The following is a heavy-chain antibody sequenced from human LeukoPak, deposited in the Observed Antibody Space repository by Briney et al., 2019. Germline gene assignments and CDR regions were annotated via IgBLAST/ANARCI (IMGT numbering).Heavy chain of an antibody. CDR2: ISSSGSTI. CDR1: GFTFSDYY. CDR3: AREIMVSREWYFDL. D-gene: IGHD2-21*01. Sequence: GGSLRLSCAASGFTFSDYYMSWIRQAPGKGLEWVSYISSSGSTIYHADSVKGRFTISRDNAKNSLYLQMNSLRVEDTAVYFCAREIMVSREWYFDLWGRGTLVTVAS. J-gene: IGHJ2*01. V-gene: IGHV3-11*04.